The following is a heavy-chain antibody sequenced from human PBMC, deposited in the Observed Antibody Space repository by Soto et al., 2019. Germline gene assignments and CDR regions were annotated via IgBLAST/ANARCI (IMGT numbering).Heavy chain of an antibody. J-gene: IGHJ3*01. CDR3: VKEASGWKSRGSFDL. D-gene: IGHD6-19*01. CDR1: GFTFSSYA. CDR2: ISYGGVST. Sequence: PGGSLRLSCAASGFTFSSYAMTWVRQAPGKGLEWVSAISYGGVSTYYADSVKGRFTISRDSSENTLSLQMNSLRVDDTAVYYCVKEASGWKSRGSFDLWGRGTMVT. V-gene: IGHV3-23*01.